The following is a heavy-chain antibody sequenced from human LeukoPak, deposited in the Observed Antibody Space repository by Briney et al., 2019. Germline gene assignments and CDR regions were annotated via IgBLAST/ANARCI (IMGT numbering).Heavy chain of an antibody. J-gene: IGHJ4*02. V-gene: IGHV3-48*01. Sequence: PGGSLRLSCVASGFPLSSYSINWIRQAPGKGLEWVSYISPSSGNIYYLDSVQGRFTVSRDNDRNSLLLQIDSPTAEDTAVYFCVRVKGTYFDYWGQGALVTVSS. CDR1: GFPLSSYS. CDR2: ISPSSGNI. CDR3: VRVKGTYFDY. D-gene: IGHD1-1*01.